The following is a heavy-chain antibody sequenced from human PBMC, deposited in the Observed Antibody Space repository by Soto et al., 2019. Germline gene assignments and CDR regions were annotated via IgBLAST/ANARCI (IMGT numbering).Heavy chain of an antibody. D-gene: IGHD2-15*01. CDR1: GYTFTSYG. CDR2: ISAYNGNT. CDR3: ARVVVAAPPPPYYYGMDV. V-gene: IGHV1-18*01. Sequence: QVQLVQSGAEVKKPGASVKVSCKASGYTFTSYGISWVRQAPGQGLEWMGWISAYNGNTNYAQKLQGRVTMTTDTSTSAGYMEPRGLRSDDTAVYYCARVVVAAPPPPYYYGMDVWGQGTTVTVSS. J-gene: IGHJ6*02.